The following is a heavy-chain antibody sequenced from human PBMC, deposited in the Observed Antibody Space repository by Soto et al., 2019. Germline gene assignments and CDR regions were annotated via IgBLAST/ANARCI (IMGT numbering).Heavy chain of an antibody. CDR1: GGSISSYY. CDR3: ARDRGYSGYDIKFNYNGMDV. D-gene: IGHD5-12*01. Sequence: ETLSLTCTVSGGSISSYYWSWIRQPPGKGLEWIGYIHDSGSTKYNPSLKSRVTISVDTSKKQFSLKLSSATAADTAVYYCARDRGYSGYDIKFNYNGMDVWGQGTRVTVSS. J-gene: IGHJ6*01. CDR2: IHDSGST. V-gene: IGHV4-59*01.